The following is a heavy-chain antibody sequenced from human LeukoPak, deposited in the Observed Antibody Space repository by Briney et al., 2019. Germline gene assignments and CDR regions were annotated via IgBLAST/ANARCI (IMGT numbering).Heavy chain of an antibody. V-gene: IGHV4-34*01. CDR2: INHSGST. CDR1: GGSFSGYY. J-gene: IGHJ6*02. CDR3: ARGLDYYYYYGMDV. Sequence: PSETLSLTCAVYGGSFSGYYWSWIRQPPGKGPEWIGEINHSGSTNYNPSLKSRVTISVDTSKNQFSLKLSSVTAADTAVYYCARGLDYYYYYGMDVWGQGTTVTVSS.